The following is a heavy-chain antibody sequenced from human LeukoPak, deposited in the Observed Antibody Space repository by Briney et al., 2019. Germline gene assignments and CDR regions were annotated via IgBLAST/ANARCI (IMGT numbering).Heavy chain of an antibody. CDR2: VDSSGNT. V-gene: IGHV4-4*07. CDR1: VVSMNGYY. CDR3: ARGKWEPNFDY. Sequence: SETLSLTCSVSVVSMNGYYWSWLRHSAGNRLEWIGHVDSSGNTNYNPSLESRVTMSVDTPKKQFSLKLTSVTAADMAVYYCARGKWEPNFDYWGQGTLVTVSS. J-gene: IGHJ4*02. D-gene: IGHD1-26*01.